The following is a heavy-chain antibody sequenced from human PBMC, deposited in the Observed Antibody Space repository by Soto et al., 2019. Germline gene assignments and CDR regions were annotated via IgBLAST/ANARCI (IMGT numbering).Heavy chain of an antibody. CDR1: GFTFSSYA. Sequence: PGGSLRRSCAASGFTFSSYAMHWVRQAPGKGLERVAGISYYGSNKYYADSVKGRFTISRDNSNNTLYLQTNSLRAEHTAVYYCARDVSPYSDSSGSAFDIWGQGTMVTVSS. CDR3: ARDVSPYSDSSGSAFDI. D-gene: IGHD3-22*01. CDR2: ISYYGSNK. J-gene: IGHJ3*02. V-gene: IGHV3-30-3*01.